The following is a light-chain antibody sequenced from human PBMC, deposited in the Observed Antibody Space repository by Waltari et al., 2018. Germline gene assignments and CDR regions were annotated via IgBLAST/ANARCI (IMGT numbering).Light chain of an antibody. CDR2: AAS. V-gene: IGKV1-9*01. CDR3: QQLKSYPFT. J-gene: IGKJ3*01. Sequence: IQLTQSPSSLSASVGDRVTLTCRASQGISSYLAWYQQKPGKAPKLLIYAASTLQSGVPSRFSGSGSGTDFPLTISSLQPEDFATYDCQQLKSYPFTFGPGTKVDIK. CDR1: QGISSY.